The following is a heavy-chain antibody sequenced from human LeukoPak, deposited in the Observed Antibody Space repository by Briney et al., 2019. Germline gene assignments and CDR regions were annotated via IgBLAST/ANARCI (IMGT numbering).Heavy chain of an antibody. J-gene: IGHJ3*02. V-gene: IGHV4-30-2*01. CDR3: ARAPYSGSYGAFDI. Sequence: SETLSLTCAVSGGSISSGGYSWSWIRQPPGKGLEWIGYIYHSGSTYYNPSLKSRVTISVDRSKNQFSLKLSSVTAADTAVYYCARAPYSGSYGAFDIWGQGTMVTVPS. D-gene: IGHD1-26*01. CDR1: GGSISSGGYS. CDR2: IYHSGST.